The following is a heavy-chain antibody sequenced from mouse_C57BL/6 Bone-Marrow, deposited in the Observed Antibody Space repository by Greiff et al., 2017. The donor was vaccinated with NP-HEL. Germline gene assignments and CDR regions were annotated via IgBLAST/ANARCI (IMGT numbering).Heavy chain of an antibody. CDR3: AGGETDSNYNAMDY. J-gene: IGHJ4*01. V-gene: IGHV5-17*01. CDR1: GFTFSDYG. D-gene: IGHD2-5*01. CDR2: ISSGSSTF. Sequence: EVQLVESGGGLVKPGGSLKLSCAASGFTFSDYGMHWVRQAPEKGLEWVAYISSGSSTFYYADTVKGRFTISRDNAKNTLFLQMTSLRSEDTAMYYCAGGETDSNYNAMDYWGQGTSVTVSS.